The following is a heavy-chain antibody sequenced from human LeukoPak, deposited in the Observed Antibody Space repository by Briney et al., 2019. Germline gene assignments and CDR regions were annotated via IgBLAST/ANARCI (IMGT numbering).Heavy chain of an antibody. V-gene: IGHV1-2*06. J-gene: IGHJ5*02. Sequence: APVKVSCKASGYTFTGYYMHWVRQAPGQGLEWMGRINPNSGGTNYAQKFQGRVTMTRDTSISTAYMELSRLRSDDTAVYYCARQVTVTTAPRFDPWGQGTLVTVSS. CDR2: INPNSGGT. CDR3: ARQVTVTTAPRFDP. D-gene: IGHD4-17*01. CDR1: GYTFTGYY.